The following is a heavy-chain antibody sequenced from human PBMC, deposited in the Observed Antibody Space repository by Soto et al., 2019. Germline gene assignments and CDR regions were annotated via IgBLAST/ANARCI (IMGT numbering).Heavy chain of an antibody. CDR3: ERPLIGATILSGFDS. D-gene: IGHD5-12*01. Sequence: SETLSLTCIVSGDSINSNTYYWAWIRQSPGEGLEWIGSIYCTGSAFYNPALKSRVTISVDTSKNQFSLKMDSVTAADTAVYFCERPLIGATILSGFDSWGRGILVTVSS. CDR2: IYCTGSA. CDR1: GDSINSNTYY. V-gene: IGHV4-39*01. J-gene: IGHJ4*02.